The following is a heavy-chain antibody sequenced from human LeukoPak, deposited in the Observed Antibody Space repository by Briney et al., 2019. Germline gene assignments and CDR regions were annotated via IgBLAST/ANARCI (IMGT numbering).Heavy chain of an antibody. CDR3: AKATGLIVVVIYFDY. V-gene: IGHV3-23*01. CDR2: ISGSGGST. Sequence: GGSLRLSCAASGFTFSSYGMHWVRQAPGKGLEWVSAISGSGGSTYYADSVRGRFTISRDNSKNTLYLQMNSLRAEDTAVYYCAKATGLIVVVIYFDYWGQGTLVTVSS. CDR1: GFTFSSYG. D-gene: IGHD3-22*01. J-gene: IGHJ4*02.